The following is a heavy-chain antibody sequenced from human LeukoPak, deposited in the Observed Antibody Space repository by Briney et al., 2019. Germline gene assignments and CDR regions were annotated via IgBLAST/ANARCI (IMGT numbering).Heavy chain of an antibody. Sequence: GASVKVSCKASGYTFSNYIISWVRQAPGQGLEWMGCISAYNGNTNYAQKLQGRVTMTTDTSTSTAYMELRSLRSDDTAVYYCARGVDYDYVWGSYHLDYWGQGTLVTVSS. CDR1: GYTFSNYI. CDR3: ARGVDYDYVWGSYHLDY. CDR2: ISAYNGNT. D-gene: IGHD3-16*02. V-gene: IGHV1-18*04. J-gene: IGHJ4*02.